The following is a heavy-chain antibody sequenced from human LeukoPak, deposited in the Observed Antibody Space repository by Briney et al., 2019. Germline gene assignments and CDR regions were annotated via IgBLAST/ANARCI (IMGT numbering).Heavy chain of an antibody. Sequence: GGSLRPSCAASGFTFSSYAMSWVRQAPGKGLEWASAISGSGGSTYYADSVKGRFTISRDNSKNTLYLQMNSLRAEDTAVYYCAKDVDTAMVTFDYWGQGTLVTVSS. V-gene: IGHV3-23*01. CDR3: AKDVDTAMVTFDY. CDR2: ISGSGGST. D-gene: IGHD5-18*01. CDR1: GFTFSSYA. J-gene: IGHJ4*02.